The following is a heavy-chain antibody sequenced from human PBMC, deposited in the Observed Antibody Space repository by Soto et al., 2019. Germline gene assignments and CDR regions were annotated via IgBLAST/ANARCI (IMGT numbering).Heavy chain of an antibody. D-gene: IGHD6-19*01. CDR1: GSMFTTYA. Sequence: EVQLLESGGGLVQPGGSLRLTCAASGSMFTTYAMSWVRQAPGKGLEWVSTISGPGGSTYNADSVKGRFTISRDNSKNTLYLQMNSLRAEDTAVYYCAKGVVAGLDYYYGMDVWGQGTTVTVSS. CDR2: ISGPGGST. V-gene: IGHV3-23*01. J-gene: IGHJ6*02. CDR3: AKGVVAGLDYYYGMDV.